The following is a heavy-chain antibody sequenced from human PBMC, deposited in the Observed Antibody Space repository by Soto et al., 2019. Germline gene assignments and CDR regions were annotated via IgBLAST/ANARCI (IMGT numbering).Heavy chain of an antibody. CDR3: PRESGGATATLDYYYFYMDV. V-gene: IGHV1-2*06. CDR2: INPNSGDA. Sequence: QVQLVQSGAEVKKPGASVTVSCKASGYTFSDYYLHWVRQAPGQGPEWMGRINPNSGDAKFAQKFQGRVTMTRDTSVRTAFMELNWLKSDDTAVYYCPRESGGATATLDYYYFYMDVWGKGTTVTVSS. D-gene: IGHD5-12*01. J-gene: IGHJ6*03. CDR1: GYTFSDYY.